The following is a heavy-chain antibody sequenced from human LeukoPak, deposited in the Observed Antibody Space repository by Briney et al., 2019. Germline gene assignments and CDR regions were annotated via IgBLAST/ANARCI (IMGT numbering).Heavy chain of an antibody. V-gene: IGHV1-18*01. D-gene: IGHD4-23*01. Sequence: GASVKVSCKASGYTFTSYGISWVRQAPGQGLEWMEWISAYNGNTNYAQKPQGRVTMTTDTSRSKAYMELRSLRSDDTAVYYCAWNYGGNPVGPFDYWGQGTLVTVSS. CDR2: ISAYNGNT. CDR1: GYTFTSYG. J-gene: IGHJ4*02. CDR3: AWNYGGNPVGPFDY.